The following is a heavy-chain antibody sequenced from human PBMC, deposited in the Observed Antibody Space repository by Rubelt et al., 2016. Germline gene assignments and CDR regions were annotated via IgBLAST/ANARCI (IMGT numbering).Heavy chain of an antibody. CDR3: ASSMRYFDY. D-gene: IGHD2-8*01. V-gene: IGHV6-1*01. Sequence: QVQLQQSGPGLVKSSQTLSLTCAISGDSVSSNSAAWNWIRQSPSRGLEWLGRTYYRSKWYNDYAVSVKSRIIINPETAKNRFSLQRNSVTSEDTAVYYCASSMRYFDYWGQGTLVTVSS. J-gene: IGHJ4*02. CDR2: TYYRSKWYN. CDR1: GDSVSSNSAA.